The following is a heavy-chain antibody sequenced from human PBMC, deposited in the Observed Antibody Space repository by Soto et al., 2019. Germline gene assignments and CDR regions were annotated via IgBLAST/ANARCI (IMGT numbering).Heavy chain of an antibody. V-gene: IGHV3-21*01. CDR1: EFTFNSYS. D-gene: IGHD2-21*02. CDR2: ISSYASST. J-gene: IGHJ3*02. CDR3: ARVYGVGTFDI. Sequence: EVQLVESGGGLVKPGGSLRLSCAASEFTFNSYSMNWVRQAPGKGLEWVSSISSYASSTYDADSVKGRFTISRDNAKNSLFLQMNSLRAEDTAIYYCARVYGVGTFDIWGQGTMVTVSS.